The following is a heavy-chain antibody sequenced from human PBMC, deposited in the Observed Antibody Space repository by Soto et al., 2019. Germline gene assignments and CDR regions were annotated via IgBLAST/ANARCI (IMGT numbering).Heavy chain of an antibody. CDR1: GFTFSTYT. J-gene: IGHJ4*02. V-gene: IGHV3-30-3*01. CDR2: ISYDGSNN. CDR3: ARGSQYYYDGSGPLDC. Sequence: GGSLRLSCAASGFTFSTYTIHWVRQAPGKGLEWVALISYDGSNNYYADSVKGRFTISRDNSMNTVYLQLTSLRAGDTAVYFCARGSQYYYDGSGPLDCWGQGTLVTVSS. D-gene: IGHD3-22*01.